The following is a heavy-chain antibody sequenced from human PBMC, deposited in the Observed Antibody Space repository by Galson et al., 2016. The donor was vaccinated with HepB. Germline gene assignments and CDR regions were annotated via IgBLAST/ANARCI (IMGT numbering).Heavy chain of an antibody. CDR3: ARGTRAFFDY. Sequence: CAISGDSVSSNSAAWNWIRHSPSRGLEWLGRTYYRSKWFNNDAVSVKSRITINPDTSKNQFSLQLNSVTPEDTAVYYCARGTRAFFDYWGQGTLVTVSS. CDR2: TYYRSKWFN. CDR1: GDSVSSNSAA. V-gene: IGHV6-1*01. J-gene: IGHJ4*02. D-gene: IGHD1-1*01.